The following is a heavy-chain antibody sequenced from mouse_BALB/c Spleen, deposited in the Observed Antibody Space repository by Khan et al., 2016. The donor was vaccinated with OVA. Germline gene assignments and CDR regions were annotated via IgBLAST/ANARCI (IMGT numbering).Heavy chain of an antibody. CDR1: GYSITSDYA. J-gene: IGHJ3*01. Sequence: EVQLQESGPGLVKPSQSLSLTCTVTGYSITSDYAWNWIRQFPGNKLEWMGYINYSGGNCYLPSLTSRISITRDTTKNQFFLQLNSVTTEDSATYYGARWFAYWGQGTLVTVS. V-gene: IGHV3-2*02. CDR3: ARWFAY. CDR2: INYSGGN.